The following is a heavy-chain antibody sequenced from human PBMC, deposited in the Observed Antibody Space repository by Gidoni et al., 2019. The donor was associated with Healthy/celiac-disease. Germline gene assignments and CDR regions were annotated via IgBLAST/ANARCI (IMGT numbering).Heavy chain of an antibody. CDR3: ARVIPGRPASVRFDP. CDR1: GGSFSSGGYY. V-gene: IGHV4-31*02. Sequence: QVQLQESGPGLVKPSQTLSLTCTVSGGSFSSGGYYWSWIRQHPGKGLECIAYIHYSVNTYYNPSLRSRISMSVDTSKNQFSLRLSSVTAADTAVYYCARVIPGRPASVRFDPWGQGTLVTVSS. CDR2: IHYSVNT. J-gene: IGHJ5*02. D-gene: IGHD3-16*01.